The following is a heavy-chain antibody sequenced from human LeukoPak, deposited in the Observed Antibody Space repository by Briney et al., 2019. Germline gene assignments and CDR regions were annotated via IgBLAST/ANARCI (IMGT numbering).Heavy chain of an antibody. CDR3: ARSGRYSGSYRLSEFDY. D-gene: IGHD1-26*01. J-gene: IGHJ4*02. CDR2: IYSGGST. CDR1: GFTFSSYA. V-gene: IGHV3-53*01. Sequence: GGSLRLSCAASGFTFSSYAMSWVRQAPGKGLEWVSVIYSGGSTYYADSVKGRFTISRDNSKNTLYLQMNSLRAEDTAVYYCARSGRYSGSYRLSEFDYWGQGTLVTVSS.